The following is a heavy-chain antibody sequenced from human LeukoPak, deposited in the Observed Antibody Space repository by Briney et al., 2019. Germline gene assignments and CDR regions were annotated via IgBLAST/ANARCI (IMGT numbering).Heavy chain of an antibody. D-gene: IGHD3-22*01. CDR3: ARGGPNSSGYAADGFDI. V-gene: IGHV4-61*05. CDR1: GASITSSSHY. CDR2: IYYRGST. Sequence: SETLSLTCTVSGASITSSSHYWGWIRHPPGKGLEWIAYIYYRGSTNYNPSLKSRVTMSVDTSNNQFSLRLSSVTAADTAVYYCARGGPNSSGYAADGFDIWGQGTMVTVSS. J-gene: IGHJ3*02.